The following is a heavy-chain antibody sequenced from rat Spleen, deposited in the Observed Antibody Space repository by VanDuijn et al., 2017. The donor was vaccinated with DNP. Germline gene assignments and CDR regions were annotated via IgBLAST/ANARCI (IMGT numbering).Heavy chain of an antibody. CDR3: ARHVLPLRVWDY. D-gene: IGHD1-4*01. Sequence: EVRLVESGGGLVQPGRSLKLSCAASGFTFSDYYMAWVRQAPTKGLEWVAYISYDGGGTYYGDSVKGRFTISRDNAKNTLYLQMNSLRSEDMATYYCARHVLPLRVWDYWGQGVTVTVSS. J-gene: IGHJ2*01. V-gene: IGHV5-22*01. CDR2: ISYDGGGT. CDR1: GFTFSDYY.